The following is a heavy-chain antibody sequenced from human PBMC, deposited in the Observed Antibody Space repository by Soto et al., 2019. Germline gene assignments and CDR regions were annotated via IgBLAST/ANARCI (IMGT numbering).Heavy chain of an antibody. V-gene: IGHV1-69*04. D-gene: IGHD2-15*01. J-gene: IGHJ4*02. Sequence: ASVKVSFKASGGTLSSYTFSWVRQAPGQGLEWMGRVIPNLGVTNYAKKFQGRFTIVVDTSTSTAYMELNSLRYEDTAVYYCARDKGYCSDTSCPDFEYWGQGTLVTVSS. CDR3: ARDKGYCSDTSCPDFEY. CDR1: GGTLSSYT. CDR2: VIPNLGVT.